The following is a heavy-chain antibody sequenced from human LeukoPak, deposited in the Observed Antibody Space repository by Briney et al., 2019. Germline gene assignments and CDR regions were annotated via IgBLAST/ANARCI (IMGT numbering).Heavy chain of an antibody. V-gene: IGHV3-64D*06. D-gene: IGHD6-19*01. CDR2: ISSNGGTT. Sequence: GGSLRLSCSASGFIFSSNAMHWVRQAPGKGLEYVSAISSNGGTTYYTDSVEDRFTISRDNSKNTLYLQMSSLRAEDTAVYYCVRASYSSGWYGDCWGQGTLVTVSS. CDR1: GFIFSSNA. J-gene: IGHJ4*02. CDR3: VRASYSSGWYGDC.